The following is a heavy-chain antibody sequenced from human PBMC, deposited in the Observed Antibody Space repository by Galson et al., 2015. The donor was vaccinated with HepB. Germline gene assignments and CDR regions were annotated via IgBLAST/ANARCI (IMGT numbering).Heavy chain of an antibody. CDR3: AKIPLVAGFLRGPTIFDY. V-gene: IGHV3-23*01. Sequence: SLRLSCAASGFTFSSYAMSWVRQAPGKGLEWVSAISGSGGSTYYADSVKGRFTISRDNSKNTLYLQMNSLRAEDTAVYYCAKIPLVAGFLRGPTIFDYWGQGTLVTVSS. CDR1: GFTFSSYA. CDR2: ISGSGGST. D-gene: IGHD6-19*01. J-gene: IGHJ4*02.